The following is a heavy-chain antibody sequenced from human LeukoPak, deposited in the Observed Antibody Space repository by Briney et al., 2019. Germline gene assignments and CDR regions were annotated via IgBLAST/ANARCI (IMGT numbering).Heavy chain of an antibody. CDR2: IDPDASAS. J-gene: IGHJ3*01. V-gene: IGHV3-74*01. Sequence: GGSLRLSCAASGFTFSSYWMQWVRQVPGEGLVWVSRIDPDASASTYADSVKGRFTISRDNAKNTLWLQMNSLRADDTAVYYCAGVRAGGNRAFDVWGQGTVVAASS. D-gene: IGHD4-23*01. CDR1: GFTFSSYW. CDR3: AGVRAGGNRAFDV.